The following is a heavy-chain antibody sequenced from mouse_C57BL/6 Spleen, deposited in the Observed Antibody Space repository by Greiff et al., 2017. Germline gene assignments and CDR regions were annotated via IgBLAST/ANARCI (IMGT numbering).Heavy chain of an antibody. CDR3: AARNRITTVVPFDY. J-gene: IGHJ2*01. V-gene: IGHV1-53*01. D-gene: IGHD1-1*01. CDR1: GYTFTSYW. Sequence: QVHVKQPGTELVKPGASVKLSCKASGYTFTSYWMHWVKQRPGQGLEWIGNINPSNGGTNYNEKFKSKATLTVDKSSSTAYMQLSSLTSEDSAVYYCAARNRITTVVPFDYWGQGTTLTVSS. CDR2: INPSNGGT.